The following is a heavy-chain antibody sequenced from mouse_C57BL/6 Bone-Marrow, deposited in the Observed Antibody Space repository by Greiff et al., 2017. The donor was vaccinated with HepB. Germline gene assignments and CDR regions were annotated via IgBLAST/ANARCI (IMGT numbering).Heavy chain of an antibody. CDR3: TRDRPYYYGSSWYFDV. Sequence: EVQVVESGEGLVKPGGSLKLSCAASGFTFSSYAMSWVRQTPEKRLEWVAYISSGGDYIYYADTVKGRFTISRDNARNTLYLQMSSLMSEDTAMYYCTRDRPYYYGSSWYFDVWGTGTTVTVSS. D-gene: IGHD1-1*01. CDR1: GFTFSSYA. CDR2: ISSGGDYI. J-gene: IGHJ1*03. V-gene: IGHV5-9-1*02.